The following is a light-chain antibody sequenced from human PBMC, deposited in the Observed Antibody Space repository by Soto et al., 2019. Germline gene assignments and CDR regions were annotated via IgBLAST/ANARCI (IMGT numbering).Light chain of an antibody. Sequence: DIQMTQSPSSLSASVGDRVTITCRASQSISTYLNWYHQKPGKAPKVLIYAASSLQSGIPSRFSGSGSGTDFTLTISSLQPEDFATYYCQQSYSAPLTFGGGTKVEI. V-gene: IGKV1-39*01. J-gene: IGKJ4*01. CDR1: QSISTY. CDR3: QQSYSAPLT. CDR2: AAS.